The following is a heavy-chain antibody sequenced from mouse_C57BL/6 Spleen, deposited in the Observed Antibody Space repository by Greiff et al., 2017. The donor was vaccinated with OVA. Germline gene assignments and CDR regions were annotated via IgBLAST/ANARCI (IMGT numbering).Heavy chain of an antibody. Sequence: EVQLVESGPGLAKPSQTLSLTCSVTGYSITSDYWNWIRTFPGNKLEYMGYISYSGSTYSNPSLQSRISITRDTSNNQYYLQVNSVTTEDTATYYCARAGTGYFDDWGKGTTLTVSS. CDR2: ISYSGST. V-gene: IGHV3-8*01. CDR1: GYSITSDY. D-gene: IGHD4-1*01. J-gene: IGHJ2*01. CDR3: ARAGTGYFDD.